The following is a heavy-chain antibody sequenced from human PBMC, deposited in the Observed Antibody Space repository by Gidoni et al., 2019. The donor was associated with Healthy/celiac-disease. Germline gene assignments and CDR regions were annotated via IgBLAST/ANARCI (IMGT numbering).Heavy chain of an antibody. CDR3: ARVDSSGYYYYFDY. J-gene: IGHJ4*02. Sequence: EVQLVESGGGLVQPGGSLRLSCSASGFTFSSFSMNWVRQAPGKGLEWVSYISSSSSTIYYADSVKGRFTISRDNAKNSLYLQMNSLRDEDTAVYYCARVDSSGYYYYFDYWGQGTLVTVSS. V-gene: IGHV3-48*02. D-gene: IGHD3-22*01. CDR1: GFTFSSFS. CDR2: ISSSSSTI.